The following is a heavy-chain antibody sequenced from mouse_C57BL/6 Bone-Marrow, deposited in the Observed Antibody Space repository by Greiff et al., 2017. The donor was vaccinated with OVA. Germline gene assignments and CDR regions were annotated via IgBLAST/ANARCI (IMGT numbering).Heavy chain of an antibody. Sequence: QVQLQQSGPELVKPGASVKISCKASGYAFSSSWMNWVKQRPGQGLEWIGRIYPGDGDTNYNGKFKGKATLTADKASSTAYMQLSSLTSEDSAVYVCARGDYGSIFAYWGQGTLVPVSA. CDR3: ARGDYGSIFAY. D-gene: IGHD1-1*01. V-gene: IGHV1-82*01. J-gene: IGHJ3*01. CDR2: IYPGDGDT. CDR1: GYAFSSSW.